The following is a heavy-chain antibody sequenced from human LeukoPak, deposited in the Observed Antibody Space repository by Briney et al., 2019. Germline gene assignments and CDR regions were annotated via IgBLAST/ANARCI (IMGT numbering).Heavy chain of an antibody. V-gene: IGHV3-23*01. CDR1: GFTFSSYA. CDR2: ISGSGGST. Sequence: GGSLRLSCAASGFTFSSYAMSWVRQAPGKGLEWVSAISGSGGSTYYADSVKGRFTISRDNSKNTLYLQMNSLRAEDTAVYYCAKDISYYGSGSYEHAFDIWGQGTMVTVSS. J-gene: IGHJ3*02. CDR3: AKDISYYGSGSYEHAFDI. D-gene: IGHD3-10*01.